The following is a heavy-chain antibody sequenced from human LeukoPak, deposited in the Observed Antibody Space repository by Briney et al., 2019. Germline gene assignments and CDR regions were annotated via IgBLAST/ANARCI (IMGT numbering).Heavy chain of an antibody. J-gene: IGHJ4*02. V-gene: IGHV3-48*01. CDR2: ISSFSGTI. CDR1: GITFSSYS. CDR3: ARDQGGVGY. D-gene: IGHD3-16*01. Sequence: GGSLRLSCVASGITFSSYSMNWVRQAPGKGLEWVSYISSFSGTINYADSVKGRFTISRDNAKNSLYLQMNSLRAEDTAVYYCARDQGGVGYWGQGTLVTVSS.